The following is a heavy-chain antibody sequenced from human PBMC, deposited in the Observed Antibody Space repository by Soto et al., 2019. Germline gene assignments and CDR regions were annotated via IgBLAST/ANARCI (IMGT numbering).Heavy chain of an antibody. Sequence: QVQLQESGPGLVKPSETLSLTCTVTGGSISRYYWSWVRQPAGKGLEWMGRIYTSGSTNYNPSLKSRVTMSVDKSKNQFSLKLSSVTAADTAVYYCAVDTGSRYYFDYWGQGTLVTVSS. D-gene: IGHD1-26*01. CDR2: IYTSGST. CDR1: GGSISRYY. J-gene: IGHJ4*02. V-gene: IGHV4-4*07. CDR3: AVDTGSRYYFDY.